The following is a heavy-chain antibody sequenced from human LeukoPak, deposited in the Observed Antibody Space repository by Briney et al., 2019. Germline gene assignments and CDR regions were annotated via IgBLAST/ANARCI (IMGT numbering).Heavy chain of an antibody. D-gene: IGHD2-21*01. Sequence: PSETLSLTCTVSGGSISSGSYYWSWIRQPAGKGLEWIGYIYYSGSTNYNPSLKSRVTISVDTSKNQFSLKLSSVTAADTAVYYCARIPHINYYYYMDVWGKGTTVTVSS. CDR2: IYYSGST. CDR3: ARIPHINYYYYMDV. J-gene: IGHJ6*03. V-gene: IGHV4-61*10. CDR1: GGSISSGSYY.